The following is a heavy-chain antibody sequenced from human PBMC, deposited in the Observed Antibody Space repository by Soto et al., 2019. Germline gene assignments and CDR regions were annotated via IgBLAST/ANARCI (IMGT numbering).Heavy chain of an antibody. CDR1: GFTFGEYA. J-gene: IGHJ6*02. Sequence: PGGALRLSCTASGFTFGEYAMSWFRQAPGKGLEWVGFIRSKAYGGTTEYAASVKGRFTISRDDSKSIAYLQMNSLKTEDTAVYYCTRGLLEWPTPAYYYGMDVWGQGTTVTVSS. V-gene: IGHV3-49*03. D-gene: IGHD3-3*01. CDR3: TRGLLEWPTPAYYYGMDV. CDR2: IRSKAYGGTT.